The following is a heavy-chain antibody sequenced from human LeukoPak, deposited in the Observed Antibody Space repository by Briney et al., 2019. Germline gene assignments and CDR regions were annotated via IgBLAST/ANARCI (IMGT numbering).Heavy chain of an antibody. V-gene: IGHV3-30*02. CDR2: IRYDGSNK. J-gene: IGHJ5*02. CDR1: GFTFSSYW. Sequence: PGGSLRLSCAASGFTFSSYWMSWVRQAPGKGLEWVAFIRYDGSNKYYADSVKGRFTISRDNSKNTLYLQMNSLRAEDTAVYYCAVTMVRGVRRIKNWFDPWGQGTLVTVSS. CDR3: AVTMVRGVRRIKNWFDP. D-gene: IGHD3-10*01.